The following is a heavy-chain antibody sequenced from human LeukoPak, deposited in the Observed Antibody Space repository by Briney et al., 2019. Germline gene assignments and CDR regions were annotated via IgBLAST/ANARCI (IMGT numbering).Heavy chain of an antibody. CDR2: ISGSGGST. CDR3: AKDTSTLYYFDY. D-gene: IGHD5/OR15-5a*01. CDR1: GFTFRSYA. Sequence: GGSLRLSXAASGFTFRSYAMSWVRQAPGKGLEWVSAISGSGGSTYYADSVKGRFTISRDNSKNTLYLQMNSLRAEDTAVYYCAKDTSTLYYFDYWGQGTLVTVSS. J-gene: IGHJ4*02. V-gene: IGHV3-23*01.